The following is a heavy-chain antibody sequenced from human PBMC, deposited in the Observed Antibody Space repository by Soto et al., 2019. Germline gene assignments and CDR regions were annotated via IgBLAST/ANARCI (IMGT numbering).Heavy chain of an antibody. CDR2: ISSSGSTI. J-gene: IGHJ4*02. D-gene: IGHD3-22*01. CDR1: GFTFSSYE. Sequence: GGSLRLSCAASGFTFSSYEMNWVRQAPGKGLEWVSYISSSGSTIYYADSVKGRFTISRDNAKNSLYLQMNSLRAEDTAVYYCARLTADYYDSSGFDYWGQGTLVTVSS. CDR3: ARLTADYYDSSGFDY. V-gene: IGHV3-48*03.